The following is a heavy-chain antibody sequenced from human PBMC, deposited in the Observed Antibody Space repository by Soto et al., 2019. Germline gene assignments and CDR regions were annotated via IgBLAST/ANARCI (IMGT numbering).Heavy chain of an antibody. D-gene: IGHD3-10*01. V-gene: IGHV1-2*04. J-gene: IGHJ4*02. CDR3: ARASLGIYGSGSYYRN. CDR1: GYTFTGYY. Sequence: SVKVSCKASGYTFTGYYMHWVRQAPVQGLEWMGWINPNSGGTNYAQKFQGWVTMTRDTSISTAYMELSRLRSDDTAVYYCARASLGIYGSGSYYRNWGQGTLVTVS. CDR2: INPNSGGT.